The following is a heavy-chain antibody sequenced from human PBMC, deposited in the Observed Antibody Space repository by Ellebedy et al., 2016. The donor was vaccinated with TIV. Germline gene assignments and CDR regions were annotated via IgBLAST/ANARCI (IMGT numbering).Heavy chain of an antibody. D-gene: IGHD2-2*01. Sequence: AASVKVSCKASGYTFVRYAIQWVRQAPGQRLEWMGWIDADNGNTKYSEKFQGRVTITRDTSATTAYRELSSLRSEDTAVYFCAREADYCSTTTCYAGWFDPWGQGTLVTVSS. CDR3: AREADYCSTTTCYAGWFDP. V-gene: IGHV1-3*01. CDR1: GYTFVRYA. J-gene: IGHJ5*02. CDR2: IDADNGNT.